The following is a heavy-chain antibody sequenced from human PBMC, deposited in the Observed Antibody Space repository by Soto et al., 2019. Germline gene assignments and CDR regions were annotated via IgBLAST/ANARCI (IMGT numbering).Heavy chain of an antibody. CDR2: IIPILGIA. Sequence: SVKVSCKASGGTFSSYTISWVRQAPGQGLEWMGRIIPILGIANYAQKFQGRVTITADKSTSTAYMELSSLRSEDTAVYYCAIERMLVDYGSGSYYYYMDVWGKGTTVTVSS. CDR3: AIERMLVDYGSGSYYYYMDV. V-gene: IGHV1-69*04. CDR1: GGTFSSYT. D-gene: IGHD3-10*01. J-gene: IGHJ6*03.